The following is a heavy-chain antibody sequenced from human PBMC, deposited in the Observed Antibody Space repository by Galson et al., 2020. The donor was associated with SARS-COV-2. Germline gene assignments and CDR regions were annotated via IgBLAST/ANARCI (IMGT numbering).Heavy chain of an antibody. D-gene: IGHD2-21*02. CDR1: GFTFNHYS. CDR2: ILPTGDT. Sequence: TGGSLRLSCAASGFTFNHYSMHWVRQAPGNGLEWVSAILPTGDTYFSASVQGRFTISRENAKNSFYLQMNSLRVGDTAVYYCVRGKQYGGNSAGSLAFDMWGQGTMVTVSS. CDR3: VRGKQYGGNSAGSLAFDM. J-gene: IGHJ3*02. V-gene: IGHV3-13*01.